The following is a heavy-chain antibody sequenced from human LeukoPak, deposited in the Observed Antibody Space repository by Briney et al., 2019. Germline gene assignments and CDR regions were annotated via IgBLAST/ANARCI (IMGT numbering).Heavy chain of an antibody. CDR2: IYYTGST. Sequence: TPSETLSLTCTVSGGSISSDGYYWSWIRQPPGKGLEWIGHIYYTGSTHYNASLKSRVTISVDRSKNQVSLNLNSVTAADTAVYYCASPMTLVVRGLAGIDAFDVWGQGTMVTVSS. CDR1: GGSISSDGYY. CDR3: ASPMTLVVRGLAGIDAFDV. D-gene: IGHD3-10*01. V-gene: IGHV4-30-2*01. J-gene: IGHJ3*01.